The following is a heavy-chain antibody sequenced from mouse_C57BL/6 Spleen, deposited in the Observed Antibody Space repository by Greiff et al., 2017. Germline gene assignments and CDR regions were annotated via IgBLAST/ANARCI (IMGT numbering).Heavy chain of an antibody. Sequence: EVQVVESGGGLVKPGGSLKLSCAASGFTFSDYGMHWVRQAPEKGLEWVAYISSGSSTIYYADTVKGRFTITGDNAKSTLFLQMTSLRSEDTAMYYCARTTINYGNYSFDYWGQGTTLTVSS. V-gene: IGHV5-17*01. CDR3: ARTTINYGNYSFDY. D-gene: IGHD2-1*01. J-gene: IGHJ2*01. CDR2: ISSGSSTI. CDR1: GFTFSDYG.